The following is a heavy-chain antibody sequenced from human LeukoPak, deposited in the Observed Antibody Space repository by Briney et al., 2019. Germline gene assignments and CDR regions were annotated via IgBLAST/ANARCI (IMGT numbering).Heavy chain of an antibody. V-gene: IGHV4-61*02. D-gene: IGHD1-26*01. CDR1: GGSISSGSYY. J-gene: IGHJ4*02. CDR3: ARGALPTAWELDGCYFDY. Sequence: SQTLSLTCTVSGGSISSGSYYWSWIRQPAGKGLEWIGRIYTSGSTNYNPSLKSRVTISVDTSKNQFSLKLSSVTAADTAVYYCARGALPTAWELDGCYFDYWGQGTLVTVSS. CDR2: IYTSGST.